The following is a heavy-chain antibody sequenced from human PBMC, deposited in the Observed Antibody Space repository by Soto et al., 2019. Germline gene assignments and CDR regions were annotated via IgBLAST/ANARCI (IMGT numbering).Heavy chain of an antibody. CDR1: GGSISSSSYY. D-gene: IGHD1-26*01. CDR2: IYYSGSS. Sequence: SETLSLTCTVSGGSISSSSYYWGWIRQPPGKGLEWIGSIYYSGSSYCNPSLKSRVTISVGTSKNQFSLKLSSVTAADTAVYYCARLCASARSDYYGMYVWGKGTTVPVSS. V-gene: IGHV4-39*01. J-gene: IGHJ6*04. CDR3: ARLCASARSDYYGMYV.